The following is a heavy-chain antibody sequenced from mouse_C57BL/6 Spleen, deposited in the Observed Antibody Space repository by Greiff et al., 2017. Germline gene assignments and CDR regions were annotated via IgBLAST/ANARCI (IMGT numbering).Heavy chain of an antibody. CDR1: GYTFTDYE. V-gene: IGHV1-15*01. Sequence: VQRVESGAELVRPGASVTLSCKASGYTFTDYEMHWVKQTPVHGLEWIGAIDPETGGTAYNQKFKGKAILTADKSSSTAYMELRSLTSEDSAVYYCRAGSPAMDYWGQGTSVTVSS. CDR2: IDPETGGT. CDR3: RAGSPAMDY. J-gene: IGHJ4*01. D-gene: IGHD1-1*01.